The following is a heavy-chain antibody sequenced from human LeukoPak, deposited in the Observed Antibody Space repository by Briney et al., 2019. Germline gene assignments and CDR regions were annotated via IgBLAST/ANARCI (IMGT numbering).Heavy chain of an antibody. CDR2: INHSGST. V-gene: IGHV4-34*01. Sequence: PSETLSLTCAVYGGSFSGYYWSWIRQPPGKGLEWIGEINHSGSTNYNPSLKSRVTISVDTSKNQFSLKLSSVTAAGTAVYYCAKLVRVTIFGVVTPNWFDPWGQGTLVTVSS. CDR1: GGSFSGYY. D-gene: IGHD3-3*01. CDR3: AKLVRVTIFGVVTPNWFDP. J-gene: IGHJ5*02.